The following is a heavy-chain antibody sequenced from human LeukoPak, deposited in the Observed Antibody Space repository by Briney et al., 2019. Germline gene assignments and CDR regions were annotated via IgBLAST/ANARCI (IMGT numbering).Heavy chain of an antibody. V-gene: IGHV4-61*02. CDR1: GGSISSGSYY. Sequence: NPSETLSLTCTVSGGSISSGSYYWSWIRQPAGKGLEWIGRIYTSGSTNCNPSLKSRVTISVDTSKNQFSLKLSSVTAADTAVYYCARDQAGYYFDYWGQGTLVTVSS. D-gene: IGHD6-19*01. CDR3: ARDQAGYYFDY. CDR2: IYTSGST. J-gene: IGHJ4*02.